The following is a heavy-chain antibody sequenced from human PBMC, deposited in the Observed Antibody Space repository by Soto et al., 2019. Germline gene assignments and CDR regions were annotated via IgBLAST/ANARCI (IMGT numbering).Heavy chain of an antibody. D-gene: IGHD2-15*01. J-gene: IGHJ6*02. V-gene: IGHV1-69*12. CDR2: IIPIFGTA. Sequence: QVQLVQSGAEVKKPGSSVKVSCKASGGTFSSYAISWVRQAPGQGLEWMGGIIPIFGTANYAQKFQGRVTITAXXXTXXAYMELSSLRSEDTAVYYCGAYSGGSLYYYYGMDVWGQGTTVTVSS. CDR1: GGTFSSYA. CDR3: GAYSGGSLYYYYGMDV.